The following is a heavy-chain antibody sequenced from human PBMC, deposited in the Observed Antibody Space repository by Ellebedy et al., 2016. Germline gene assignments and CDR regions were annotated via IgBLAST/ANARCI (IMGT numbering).Heavy chain of an antibody. Sequence: ASVKVSCXASGYTFTSYGISWVRQAPGQGLEWMGWISAYNGNTNYAQKLQGRVTMTTDTSTSTVYMELSSLRSEDTAVYYCARGRHGYGMDVWGQGTTVTVSS. D-gene: IGHD4-17*01. V-gene: IGHV1-18*01. J-gene: IGHJ6*02. CDR1: GYTFTSYG. CDR3: ARGRHGYGMDV. CDR2: ISAYNGNT.